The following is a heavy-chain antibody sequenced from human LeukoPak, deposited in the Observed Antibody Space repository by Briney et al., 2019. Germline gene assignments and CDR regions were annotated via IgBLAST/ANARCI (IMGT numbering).Heavy chain of an antibody. Sequence: GGSLRLSCAASGFTFSSYSMNWVRQAPGKGLEWISYISRSSTTIYYADSVKGRFTISRDNAKNSLYLQMSSLRAEDTAVYYCARDREYFQHWGQGTLVTVSS. J-gene: IGHJ1*01. CDR1: GFTFSSYS. CDR3: ARDREYFQH. V-gene: IGHV3-48*01. CDR2: ISRSSTTI.